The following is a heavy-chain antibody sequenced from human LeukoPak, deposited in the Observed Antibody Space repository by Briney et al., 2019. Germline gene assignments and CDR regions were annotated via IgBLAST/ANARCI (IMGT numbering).Heavy chain of an antibody. CDR1: GGSFSGYY. J-gene: IGHJ6*03. CDR3: ASGYGSGSYYYYYYMDV. D-gene: IGHD3-10*01. Sequence: SETLSLTCAVYGGSFSGYYWSWIRQPPGKGLEWIGYIYYSGGTNYNPSLKSRVTISVDTSKNQFSLKLSSVTAADTAVYYCASGYGSGSYYYYYYMDVWGKGTTVTVSS. CDR2: IYYSGGT. V-gene: IGHV4-59*01.